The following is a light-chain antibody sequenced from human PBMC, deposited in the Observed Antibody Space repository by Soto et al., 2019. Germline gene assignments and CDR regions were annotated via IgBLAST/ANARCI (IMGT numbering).Light chain of an antibody. CDR1: QSVSSY. Sequence: EIVLTQSPSTLSLSPGERATLSCRASQSVSSYLAWYQQKPGQAPRLLSYDAYNRATGIPARFSGSGSGTDFTLTISSLEPEDFAVYYCQQRSNWPPRYTFGQGTKLEIK. CDR2: DAY. V-gene: IGKV3-11*01. J-gene: IGKJ2*01. CDR3: QQRSNWPPRYT.